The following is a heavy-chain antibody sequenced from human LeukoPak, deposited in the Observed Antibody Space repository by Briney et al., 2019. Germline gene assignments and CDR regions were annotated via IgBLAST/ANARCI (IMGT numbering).Heavy chain of an antibody. CDR2: NYHSGST. D-gene: IGHD2-15*01. CDR3: ARDRSKNDGYCSGGSCFTDYYYYGMDV. J-gene: IGHJ6*04. Sequence: PSETLSLTCAVSGYSISSGYYWGWIRQPPGKGLEWIGSNYHSGSTYYNPSLKSRVTISVDTSKNQFSLKLSSVTAADTAVYYCARDRSKNDGYCSGGSCFTDYYYYGMDVWGKGTTVTVSS. CDR1: GYSISSGYY. V-gene: IGHV4-38-2*02.